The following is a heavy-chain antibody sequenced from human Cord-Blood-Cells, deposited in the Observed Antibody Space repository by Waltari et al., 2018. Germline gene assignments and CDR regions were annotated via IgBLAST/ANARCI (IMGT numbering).Heavy chain of an antibody. CDR2: IYSGGST. J-gene: IGHJ4*02. CDR1: GFTVSTHY. Sequence: EVQLVETGGGLIQPGGSLRLSCAASGFTVSTHYMSWVRQAPGKGLEWVSVIYSGGSTYYADSVKGRFTISRDNSKNTLYLQMNSLRAEDTAVYYCARVSSSSEFGFDYWGQGTLVTVSS. CDR3: ARVSSSSEFGFDY. V-gene: IGHV3-53*02. D-gene: IGHD6-6*01.